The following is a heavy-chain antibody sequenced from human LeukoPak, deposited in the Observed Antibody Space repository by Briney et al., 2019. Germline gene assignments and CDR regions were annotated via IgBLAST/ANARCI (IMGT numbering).Heavy chain of an antibody. CDR1: GFTFTNYW. CDR3: ARGRSCSSTYYYYYYMDV. J-gene: IGHJ6*03. Sequence: GGSLRLSCAASGFTFTNYWMHWVRKAPGKGLVWVSHINSDGSSTNYADSVKGRFTISRDNAKNTLYLQMNSLIAEDTAVYYCARGRSCSSTYYYYYYMDVWGKGTTVTVSS. D-gene: IGHD2-2*01. V-gene: IGHV3-74*01. CDR2: INSDGSST.